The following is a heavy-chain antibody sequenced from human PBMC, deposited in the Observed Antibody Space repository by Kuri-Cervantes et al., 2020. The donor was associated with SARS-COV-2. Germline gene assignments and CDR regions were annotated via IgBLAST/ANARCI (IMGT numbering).Heavy chain of an antibody. CDR1: GGSFSGYY. V-gene: IGHV4-34*01. CDR2: ISQSGRT. CDR3: ARGGGAVLTGYPGYDVDYYFEY. D-gene: IGHD5-12*01. Sequence: SETLSLTCAVYGGSFSGYYWSWIRQPPGKGMEWIGEISQSGRTNYNPSLGSRVTISVDTSKNQFSLNLRSVTAADTALYFCARGGGAVLTGYPGYDVDYYFEYWGQGSLVTVSS. J-gene: IGHJ4*02.